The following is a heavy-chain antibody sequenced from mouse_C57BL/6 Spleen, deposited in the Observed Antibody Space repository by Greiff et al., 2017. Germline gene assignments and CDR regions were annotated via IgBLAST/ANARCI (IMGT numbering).Heavy chain of an antibody. CDR2: INPSNGGT. D-gene: IGHD1-1*01. V-gene: IGHV1-53*01. CDR3: ARDHYYGSSYWYFDV. Sequence: QVQLQQPGTELVKPGASVKLSCKASGYTFTRYWMHWVKQRPGQGLEWIGNINPSNGGTNYNEKFKSKATLTIDKSSSTAYMQLSSLTSEDSAVYYCARDHYYGSSYWYFDVWGTGTTVTVSS. J-gene: IGHJ1*03. CDR1: GYTFTRYW.